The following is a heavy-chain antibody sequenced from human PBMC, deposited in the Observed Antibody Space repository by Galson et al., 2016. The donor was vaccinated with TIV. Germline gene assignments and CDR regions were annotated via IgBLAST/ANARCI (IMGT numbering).Heavy chain of an antibody. J-gene: IGHJ5*02. Sequence: QSGAEVKKPGESLRISCKTFGYSFTNYRITWVRQMPGKGLEWMGRIDSRDSYTNYSPTFEGHVTISTDKSISTAYLQWTSLKASDSAIYYCARSASAGSGWVDPWGQGTLVTVSS. CDR2: IDSRDSYT. CDR1: GYSFTNYR. CDR3: ARSASAGSGWVDP. V-gene: IGHV5-10-1*01. D-gene: IGHD3-10*01.